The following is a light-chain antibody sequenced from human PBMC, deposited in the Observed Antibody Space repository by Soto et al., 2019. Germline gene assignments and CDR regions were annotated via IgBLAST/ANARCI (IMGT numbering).Light chain of an antibody. Sequence: QSALTQFPSVSGSPGQSVTISCTGTSSDVGTYNYVSWYQQHPGKAPKLMIYDVSKRPSGVPDRFSGSKSGNTASLTISGLRAEDEADYYCCSYAGSYTYVFGIGTKLTVL. CDR2: DVS. J-gene: IGLJ1*01. CDR3: CSYAGSYTYV. V-gene: IGLV2-11*01. CDR1: SSDVGTYNY.